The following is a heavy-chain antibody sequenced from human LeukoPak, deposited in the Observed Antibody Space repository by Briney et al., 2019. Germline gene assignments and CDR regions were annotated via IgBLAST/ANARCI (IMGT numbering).Heavy chain of an antibody. J-gene: IGHJ3*02. D-gene: IGHD6-19*01. CDR1: VGSISSHY. CDR3: ARPVAGTRYAFDI. CDR2: IYYSGST. V-gene: IGHV4-59*11. Sequence: SETLSLTCTVSVGSISSHYWIGVRQPPGKGRGGIGYIYYSGSTNYNPPLKRRGTISVDTSKNHFSLKLSSVNAADRAVYYCARPVAGTRYAFDIWGQGTMVTVSS.